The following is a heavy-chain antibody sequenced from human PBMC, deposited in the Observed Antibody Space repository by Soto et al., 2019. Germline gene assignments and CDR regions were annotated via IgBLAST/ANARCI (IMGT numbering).Heavy chain of an antibody. CDR1: GGTFSSYA. Sequence: QVQLVQSGAEVKKPGSSVKVSCKASGGTFSSYAISWVRQAPGQGLEWMGGIIPIFGTANYAQKFQGRVTITADESTSTAYMELSSLRSEDTAVYYCARDLRDIVVVPAAGDAFDILGQGTMVTVSS. D-gene: IGHD2-2*01. J-gene: IGHJ3*02. CDR3: ARDLRDIVVVPAAGDAFDI. CDR2: IIPIFGTA. V-gene: IGHV1-69*01.